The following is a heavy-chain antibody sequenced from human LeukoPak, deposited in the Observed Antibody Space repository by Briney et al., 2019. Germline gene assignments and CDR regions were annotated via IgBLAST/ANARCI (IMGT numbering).Heavy chain of an antibody. D-gene: IGHD3-3*01. Sequence: GGSLRLSCAASGFTFSSYWMTWVRQAPGKGLEWVANIKQDGSEKYYVDSVKGRFTISRDNAKNSLYLQMNSLRAEDTAVYYCARDESLGDFWSGYFDAFAIWGQATMVTVSS. CDR2: IKQDGSEK. CDR1: GFTFSSYW. CDR3: ARDESLGDFWSGYFDAFAI. J-gene: IGHJ3*02. V-gene: IGHV3-7*01.